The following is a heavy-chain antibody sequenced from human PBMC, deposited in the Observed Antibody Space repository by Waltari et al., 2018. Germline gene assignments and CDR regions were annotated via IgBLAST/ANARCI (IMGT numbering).Heavy chain of an antibody. Sequence: QVQLQXSGPGLVXPSETLSLTCAVSGGXIXXXXWSWIRQPAXKGLEGIGRIYTSGRTNYHXSXKIRVTMSVDTSKNQFSLKLSSVTAADTAVXYCAREGIVVVPAXTSXLRDAFDIWGQGTXVXXSS. CDR1: GGXIXXXX. J-gene: IGHJ3*02. D-gene: IGHD2-2*01. V-gene: IGHV4-4*07. CDR3: AREGIVVVPAXTSXLRDAFDI. CDR2: IYTSGRT.